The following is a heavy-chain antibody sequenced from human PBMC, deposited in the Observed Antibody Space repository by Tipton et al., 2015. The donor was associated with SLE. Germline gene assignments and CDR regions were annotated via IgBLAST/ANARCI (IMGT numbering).Heavy chain of an antibody. CDR1: GYTFTGYY. J-gene: IGHJ6*02. D-gene: IGHD6-13*01. CDR3: ARGEQQWYYYYGMDV. V-gene: IGHV1-2*02. CDR2: INPNSGGT. Sequence: QSGAEVKKPGASVKVSCKASGYTFTGYYMHWVRQAPGQGLEWMGWINPNSGGTNYAQKFQGRVTMTRDTSISTAYMELSRLRSDDTAVYYCARGEQQWYYYYGMDVWGQGTTVTVSS.